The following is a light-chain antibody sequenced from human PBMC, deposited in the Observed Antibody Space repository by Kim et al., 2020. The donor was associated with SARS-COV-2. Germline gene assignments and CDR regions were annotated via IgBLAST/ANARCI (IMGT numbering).Light chain of an antibody. CDR3: GSWDDSLSGRV. CDR2: NDN. V-gene: IGLV1-44*01. Sequence: TTPCSERKPNVGNNPVTWFQQVPGTAPNLLLSNDNQRPSGVPDRFSASKSGTSASLAISGLQSEDEAVYYCGSWDDSLSGRVFGGGTKLTVL. CDR1: KPNVGNNP. J-gene: IGLJ3*02.